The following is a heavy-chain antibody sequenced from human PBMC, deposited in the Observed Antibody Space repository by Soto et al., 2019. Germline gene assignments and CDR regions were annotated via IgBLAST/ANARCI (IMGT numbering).Heavy chain of an antibody. J-gene: IGHJ6*03. Sequence: GGSLRLSCAASGFTFSSYWMSWVRQAPGKGLEWVANIKQDGSEKYYVDSVKGRFTISRDNAKNSLYLQMNSLRAEDTAVYYCAREIGDYDFWSGYIHYYYMDVWGKGTTVTVSS. CDR3: AREIGDYDFWSGYIHYYYMDV. CDR1: GFTFSSYW. CDR2: IKQDGSEK. V-gene: IGHV3-7*01. D-gene: IGHD3-3*01.